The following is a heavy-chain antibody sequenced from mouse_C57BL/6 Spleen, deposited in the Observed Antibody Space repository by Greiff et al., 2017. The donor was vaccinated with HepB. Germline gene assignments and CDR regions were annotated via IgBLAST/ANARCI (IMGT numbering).Heavy chain of an antibody. Sequence: VQLQQSGAELVMPGASVKLSCTASGYTFTSYWMHWVKQRPGQGLEWIGEIDPSDSYTNYNKKFKGKFTITVDKSSSTAYMPLSSLTSEDSADYSVALGTTVVAGGFDYWGQGTTLTVSS. V-gene: IGHV1-69*01. CDR2: IDPSDSYT. J-gene: IGHJ2*01. CDR3: ALGTTVVAGGFDY. CDR1: GYTFTSYW. D-gene: IGHD1-1*01.